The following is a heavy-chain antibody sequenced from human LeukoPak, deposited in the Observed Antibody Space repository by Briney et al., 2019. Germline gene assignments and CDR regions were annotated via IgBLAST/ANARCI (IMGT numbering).Heavy chain of an antibody. V-gene: IGHV3-49*04. D-gene: IGHD3-22*01. CDR1: GFTFGDYA. CDR2: IRSKAYGGTT. CDR3: TTDLGRRIYYYDSSGYRRIDY. Sequence: GGSLRLSCTASGFTFGDYAMSWVRQAPGKGLEWVGFIRSKAYGGTTEYAASVKGRFTISRDDSKSIAYLQMNSLKTEDTAVYYCTTDLGRRIYYYDSSGYRRIDYWGQGTLVTVSS. J-gene: IGHJ4*02.